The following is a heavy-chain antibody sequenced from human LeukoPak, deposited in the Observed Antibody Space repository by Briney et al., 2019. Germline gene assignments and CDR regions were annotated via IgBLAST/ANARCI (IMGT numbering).Heavy chain of an antibody. CDR2: INPNSGGT. J-gene: IGHJ6*02. V-gene: IGHV1-2*04. Sequence: ASVKVSCKASGYTFTGYYMHWVRQAPGQGLEWMGWINPNSGGTNYAQKFQGWVTMTRDTSISTAYMELSRLRSDDTAVYYCARDGRTYGDYYYYYYGMDVWGQGTTVTVSS. D-gene: IGHD4-17*01. CDR3: ARDGRTYGDYYYYYYGMDV. CDR1: GYTFTGYY.